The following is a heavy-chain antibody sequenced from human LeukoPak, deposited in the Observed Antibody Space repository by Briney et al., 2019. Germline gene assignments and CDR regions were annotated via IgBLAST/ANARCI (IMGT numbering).Heavy chain of an antibody. CDR1: AFTFSSYS. CDR3: ARTSDTSGRLYWYFDL. J-gene: IGHJ2*01. Sequence: GGSLRLSCAASAFTFSSYSMNRVRQAPGKGLEWVSFISTSSSYIHYADSVKGRFTISRDNAKNSLYLQMNSLRAEDTAVYYCARTSDTSGRLYWYFDLWGRGTLVTVSS. D-gene: IGHD3-22*01. CDR2: ISTSSSYI. V-gene: IGHV3-21*01.